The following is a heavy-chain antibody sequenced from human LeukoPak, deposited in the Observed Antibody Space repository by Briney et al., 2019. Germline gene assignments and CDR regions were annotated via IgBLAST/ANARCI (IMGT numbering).Heavy chain of an antibody. V-gene: IGHV3-30*03. J-gene: IGHJ6*02. CDR3: GRTIGIDV. CDR1: GFTFGSSG. D-gene: IGHD3-9*01. CDR2: ISYDGSNK. Sequence: GRSLTLSCAASGFTFGSSGMRSARHAPGKGLELVAVISYDGSNKYYADSVKGRFTISRDNSKNMLYLQMNSLRAEDTAVYYCGRTIGIDVWGQGTTVTVSS.